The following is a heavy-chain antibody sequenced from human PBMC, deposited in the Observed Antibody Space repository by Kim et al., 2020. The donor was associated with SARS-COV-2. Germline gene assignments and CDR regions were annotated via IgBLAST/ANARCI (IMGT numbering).Heavy chain of an antibody. CDR2: IYYSGST. J-gene: IGHJ4*02. V-gene: IGHV4-59*01. D-gene: IGHD6-19*01. CDR1: GGSISSYY. Sequence: SETLSLTCTVSGGSISSYYWSWIRQPPGKGLEWIGYIYYSGSTNYNPSLKSRVTISVDTSKNQFSLKLSSVTAADTAVYYCARALVAGTFDYWGQGTLVTVSS. CDR3: ARALVAGTFDY.